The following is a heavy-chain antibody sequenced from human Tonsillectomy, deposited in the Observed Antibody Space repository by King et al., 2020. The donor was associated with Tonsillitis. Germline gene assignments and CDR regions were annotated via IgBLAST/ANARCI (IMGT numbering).Heavy chain of an antibody. Sequence: DVKLVESGGGLVQPGRSLRLSCAASGFTFDDHAMHWVRQAPGKGLEWVAGISWNSDSLDYGDSVKGRFTISRDNAKNSLYLQMNSLRPEDTAFYYCAKDISSWYVGHMDVWGKGTTVTVSS. J-gene: IGHJ6*03. V-gene: IGHV3-9*01. D-gene: IGHD6-13*01. CDR3: AKDISSWYVGHMDV. CDR1: GFTFDDHA. CDR2: ISWNSDSL.